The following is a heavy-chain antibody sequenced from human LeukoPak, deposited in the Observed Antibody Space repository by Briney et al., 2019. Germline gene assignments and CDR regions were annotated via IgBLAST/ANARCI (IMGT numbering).Heavy chain of an antibody. D-gene: IGHD6-13*01. CDR3: AKDRVPTGYSSSWYPADY. J-gene: IGHJ4*02. Sequence: GGSLRLSCAASGFTFSSYAMSWVRQAPGKGLEWVSAISGSGGSTYYADSVKGRLTISRDNSKNTLYLQMNSLRDEDTAVYYCAKDRVPTGYSSSWYPADYWGQGTLVTVSS. V-gene: IGHV3-23*01. CDR1: GFTFSSYA. CDR2: ISGSGGST.